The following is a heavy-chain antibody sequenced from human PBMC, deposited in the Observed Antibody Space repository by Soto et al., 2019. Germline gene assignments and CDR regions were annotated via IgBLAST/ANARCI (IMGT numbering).Heavy chain of an antibody. CDR1: GFTFTNYA. J-gene: IGHJ4*02. Sequence: EVQLLESGGGLVQPGGSLRLSCAASGFTFTNYAMTWVRQAPGKGLELVSISSGSGSGGSTNYADSVKGRFTISRDNSKNTLYLQMNRLRVEDTAVYYCAKDRDDYRNYVFDYWGQGPLVTVSS. CDR3: AKDRDDYRNYVFDY. V-gene: IGHV3-23*01. CDR2: SSGSGSGGST. D-gene: IGHD4-4*01.